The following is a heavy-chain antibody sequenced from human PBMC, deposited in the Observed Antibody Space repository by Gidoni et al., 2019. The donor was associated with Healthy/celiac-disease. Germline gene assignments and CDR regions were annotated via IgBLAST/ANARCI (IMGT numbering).Heavy chain of an antibody. CDR1: GFTFSSYG. Sequence: QVQLVESGGGVVQPGRSLRLSCAASGFTFSSYGMHWVRQAPGKGLEWVAVIWYDGSNKYYADSVKGRFTISRDNSKNTLYLQMNSLRAEDTAVYYCARDRMDSYGPGGYYFDYWGQGTLVTVSS. V-gene: IGHV3-33*01. D-gene: IGHD5-18*01. CDR3: ARDRMDSYGPGGYYFDY. CDR2: IWYDGSNK. J-gene: IGHJ4*02.